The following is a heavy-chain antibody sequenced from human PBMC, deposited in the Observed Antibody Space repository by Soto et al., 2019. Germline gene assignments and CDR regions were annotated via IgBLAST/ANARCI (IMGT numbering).Heavy chain of an antibody. J-gene: IGHJ4*02. Sequence: QVQLVQSGAVETKPGASVKVSCKASGYTFTSYYMHWVRQAPGQRLEYMGIINPNGGTTHYAQKFQGRVTMTRDTSRSTLYMEPSSLRSEDTAMYYCAAYTSGWPTPWNWGQGTLVTVSS. CDR3: AAYTSGWPTPWN. CDR2: INPNGGTT. D-gene: IGHD6-19*01. V-gene: IGHV1-46*01. CDR1: GYTFTSYY.